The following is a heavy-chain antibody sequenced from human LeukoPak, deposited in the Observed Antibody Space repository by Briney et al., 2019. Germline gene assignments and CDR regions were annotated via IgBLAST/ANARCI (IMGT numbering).Heavy chain of an antibody. V-gene: IGHV1-69*06. CDR1: GGTFSSYA. Sequence: ASVKVSCKVSGGTFSSYAISWVRQAPGQGLEWMGGIIPVFGTANYAQKFQGRVTITADKSTSTVYMELSSLRSEDTAVYYCARVYIVSGTSGSYYYYHYMDVWGKGTTVTVSS. D-gene: IGHD1-26*01. CDR3: ARVYIVSGTSGSYYYYHYMDV. CDR2: IIPVFGTA. J-gene: IGHJ6*03.